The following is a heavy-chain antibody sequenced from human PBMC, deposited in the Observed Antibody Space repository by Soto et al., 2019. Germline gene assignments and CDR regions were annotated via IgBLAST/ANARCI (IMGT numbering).Heavy chain of an antibody. D-gene: IGHD7-27*01. J-gene: IGHJ4*02. V-gene: IGHV4-34*02. CDR2: VSHSGNT. CDR1: GGSFTGHF. CDR3: ARAKFESTGWHQFDI. Sequence: QVHLEQRGAGLLKPSETLSLTCTVSGGSFTGHFWSWVRQPPGKGLEWIGEVSHSGNTKYYPSLRSRVASSVDSSKNQISLAVTSVTAADTAVYYCARAKFESTGWHQFDIWGQGTLVTVSS.